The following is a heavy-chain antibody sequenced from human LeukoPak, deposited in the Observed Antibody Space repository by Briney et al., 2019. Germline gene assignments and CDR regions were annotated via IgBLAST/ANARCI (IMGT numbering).Heavy chain of an antibody. CDR1: GFTFNNFG. J-gene: IGHJ4*01. CDR2: IAGSSGYI. Sequence: GGSLRLSCAASGFTFNNFGMNWVRQAPGKGLEWVSSIAGSSGYISYADLVKGRFTISRDNAKKSLYLQMTSLTAEDTAVYYCARDRGAYCGGDCYLGFDYWGRGTLVTVSS. V-gene: IGHV3-21*01. D-gene: IGHD2-21*02. CDR3: ARDRGAYCGGDCYLGFDY.